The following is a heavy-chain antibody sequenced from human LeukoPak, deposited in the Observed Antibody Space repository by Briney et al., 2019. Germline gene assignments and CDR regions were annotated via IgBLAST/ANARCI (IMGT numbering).Heavy chain of an antibody. CDR1: GYTFTGYY. V-gene: IGHV1-18*04. J-gene: IGHJ4*02. CDR2: ISAYNGNT. D-gene: IGHD6-19*01. CDR3: ARVLRSIAVAGKGDY. Sequence: ASVKVSCKASGYTFTGYYMHWVRQAPGQGLEWMGWISAYNGNTNYAQKLQGRVTMTTDTSTSTAYMELRSLRSDDTAVYYCARVLRSIAVAGKGDYWGQGTLVTVSS.